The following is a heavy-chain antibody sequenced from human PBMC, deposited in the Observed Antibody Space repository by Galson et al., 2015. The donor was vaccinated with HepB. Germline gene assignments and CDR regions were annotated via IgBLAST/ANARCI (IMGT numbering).Heavy chain of an antibody. V-gene: IGHV1-18*01. CDR1: GYTFTSYG. CDR2: ISAYNGNT. Sequence: SCKASGYTFTSYGISWVRQAPGQGLEWMGWISAYNGNTNYAQKLQGRVTMTTDTSTSAAYMELRSLRSDDTAVYYCARDSLPYDSSGYYYWGQGTLVTVSS. D-gene: IGHD3-22*01. J-gene: IGHJ4*02. CDR3: ARDSLPYDSSGYYY.